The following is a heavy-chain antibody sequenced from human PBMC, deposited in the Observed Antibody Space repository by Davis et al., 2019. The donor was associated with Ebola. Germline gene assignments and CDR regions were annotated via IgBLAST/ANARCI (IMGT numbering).Heavy chain of an antibody. J-gene: IGHJ3*02. CDR1: GFTFSSYG. CDR3: AKGVYCSSNSCPHAFDI. V-gene: IGHV3-30*18. Sequence: PGGSLRLSCAASGFTFSSYGMHWVRQAPGKGLEWVAVISYDGSNKYYADSVKGRFTISRDNSKNTLYLQMNSLRAEDTAVYYCAKGVYCSSNSCPHAFDIWGQGTMGTVSS. D-gene: IGHD2-2*01. CDR2: ISYDGSNK.